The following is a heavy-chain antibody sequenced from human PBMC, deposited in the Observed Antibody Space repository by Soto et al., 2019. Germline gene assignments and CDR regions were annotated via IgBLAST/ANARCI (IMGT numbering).Heavy chain of an antibody. V-gene: IGHV4-4*07. D-gene: IGHD6-13*01. CDR1: GGSISNYY. CDR3: ARRDGFSWYFDY. CDR2: IYSSGST. Sequence: SETLSLTCTVSGGSISNYYWSWIRQPAGKGLEWIGRIYSSGSTNYNPSLKSRLTMSLDTSKNQFSLKLSSVTAADTAVYYCARRDGFSWYFDYWGQGTLVTVSS. J-gene: IGHJ4*02.